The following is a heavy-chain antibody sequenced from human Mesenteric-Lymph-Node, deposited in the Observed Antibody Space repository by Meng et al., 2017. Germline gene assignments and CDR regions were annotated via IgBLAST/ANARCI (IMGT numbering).Heavy chain of an antibody. J-gene: IGHJ2*01. CDR2: IYYSGST. D-gene: IGHD7-27*01. Sequence: HLHLRRSAPGLLKPSETLSLTCTVAGGSISSSSYYGGWIRQPPGKGLEWIWSIYYSGSTYYNPSLKSRVTISVDTSKNQFSLKLSSVTAADTAVYYCASPLGILGIVDLWGRGTLVTVSS. V-gene: IGHV4-39*01. CDR1: GGSISSSSYY. CDR3: ASPLGILGIVDL.